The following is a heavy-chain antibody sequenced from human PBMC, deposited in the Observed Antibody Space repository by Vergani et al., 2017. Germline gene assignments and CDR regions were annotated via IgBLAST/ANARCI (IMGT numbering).Heavy chain of an antibody. D-gene: IGHD3-3*01. CDR1: GGSISSSSYY. CDR2: IYYSGST. V-gene: IGHV4-39*01. Sequence: QVQLQESGPGLVKPSETLSLTCTVSGGSISSSSYYWGWIRQPPGKGLEWIGSIYYSGSTYYNPSLKSRVTISVDTSKNQFSLKLSAVTAADTALYYCASLYYDFWSGYYTHFQHWGQGTLVTVSS. J-gene: IGHJ1*01. CDR3: ASLYYDFWSGYYTHFQH.